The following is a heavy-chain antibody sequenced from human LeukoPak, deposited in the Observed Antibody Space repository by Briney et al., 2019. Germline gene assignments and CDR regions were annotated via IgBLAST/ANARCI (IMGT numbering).Heavy chain of an antibody. CDR3: ARGRGGSYHY. V-gene: IGHV3-74*01. J-gene: IGHJ4*02. Sequence: GGSLRLSCAASGFSFSTDAMHWVRQAPGKGLVWVSRINTDGSTTTYADSVKGRFTISRDNAKNTLYLQMNSLRVEDTAVYYCARGRGGSYHYWGQGTLVTVSS. CDR1: GFSFSTDA. D-gene: IGHD1-26*01. CDR2: INTDGSTT.